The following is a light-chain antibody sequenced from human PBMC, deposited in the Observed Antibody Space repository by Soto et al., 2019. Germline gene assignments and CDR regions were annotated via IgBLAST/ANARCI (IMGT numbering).Light chain of an antibody. CDR3: QHYSSYPIA. V-gene: IGKV1-5*03. Sequence: DIQMTQSPSTLSASVGDRVTITCRASPSIGYWLAWYQQKQGKAPNLLIDTASTLVSGVPSRFSGSGSGTEFTLTISSLQPDDFATYYCQHYSSYPIAFGQGTRLEIK. J-gene: IGKJ5*01. CDR1: PSIGYW. CDR2: TAS.